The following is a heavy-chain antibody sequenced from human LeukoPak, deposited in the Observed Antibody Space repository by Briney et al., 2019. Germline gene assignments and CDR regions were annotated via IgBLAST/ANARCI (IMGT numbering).Heavy chain of an antibody. D-gene: IGHD6-13*01. CDR2: IYYSGST. Sequence: ASETLSLTCTVSGGSISSYYWSWIRQPPGKGLEWIGYIYYSGSTNYNPSLKSRVTISVDTSKNQFSLKLSSATAADTAVYYCARDPAYSSILAGFDYWGQGTLVTVSS. CDR1: GGSISSYY. V-gene: IGHV4-59*01. J-gene: IGHJ4*02. CDR3: ARDPAYSSILAGFDY.